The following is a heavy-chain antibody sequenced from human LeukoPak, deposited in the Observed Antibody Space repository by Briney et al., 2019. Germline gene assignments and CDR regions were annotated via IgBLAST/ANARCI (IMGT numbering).Heavy chain of an antibody. CDR3: ASIPGHYYDSSGYYGFDY. CDR2: INTNTGNP. J-gene: IGHJ4*02. Sequence: ASVKVSCKASGYTFTSYAMDWVRQAPGQGLEWMGWINTNTGNPTYAQGFTGRFVFSLDTSVSTAYLQISSLKAEDTAVYYCASIPGHYYDSSGYYGFDYWGQGTLVTVSS. V-gene: IGHV7-4-1*02. D-gene: IGHD3-22*01. CDR1: GYTFTSYA.